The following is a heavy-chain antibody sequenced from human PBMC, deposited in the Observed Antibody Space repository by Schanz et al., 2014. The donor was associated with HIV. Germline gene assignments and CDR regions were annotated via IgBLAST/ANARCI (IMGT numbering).Heavy chain of an antibody. CDR3: AKDMGSGSYETFDI. CDR2: IYSGGST. V-gene: IGHV3-53*04. J-gene: IGHJ3*02. CDR1: GFTVSSNY. D-gene: IGHD1-26*01. Sequence: EVQLVESGGGLVQPGRSLRLSCAASGFTVSSNYMSWVRQAPGKGLEWVSVIYSGGSTYYTDSVKGRFTISRDNAKNSLYLQMNSLRAEDTALYYCAKDMGSGSYETFDIWGQGTMVTVSS.